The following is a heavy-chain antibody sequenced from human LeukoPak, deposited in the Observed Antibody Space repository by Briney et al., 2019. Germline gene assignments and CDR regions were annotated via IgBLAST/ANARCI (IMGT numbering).Heavy chain of an antibody. Sequence: SETLSLTCAVYGGSFSGYYWRWIRQPPGKGLEWIGEINHSGSTNYNPSLKSRVTISVDTSKNQFSLKLSSVTAADTAVYFCARGPPPDYYDSSGFYYVFDYWCPGTLVTVSS. J-gene: IGHJ4*02. V-gene: IGHV4-34*01. CDR2: INHSGST. CDR1: GGSFSGYY. CDR3: ARGPPPDYYDSSGFYYVFDY. D-gene: IGHD3-22*01.